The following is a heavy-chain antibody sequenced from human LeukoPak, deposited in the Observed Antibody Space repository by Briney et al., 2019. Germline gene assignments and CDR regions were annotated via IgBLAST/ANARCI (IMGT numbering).Heavy chain of an antibody. Sequence: NPSETLSLTCAVYGGSFSGYYWSWIRQPPGKGLEWIGEINHSGSTNYNPSLKSRVTISVDTSKNQFSLKLSSVTAADTAVYYCARHFRGEYSYGWNYFDYWGQGTLVTVSS. D-gene: IGHD5-18*01. CDR1: GGSFSGYY. CDR3: ARHFRGEYSYGWNYFDY. CDR2: INHSGST. V-gene: IGHV4-34*01. J-gene: IGHJ4*02.